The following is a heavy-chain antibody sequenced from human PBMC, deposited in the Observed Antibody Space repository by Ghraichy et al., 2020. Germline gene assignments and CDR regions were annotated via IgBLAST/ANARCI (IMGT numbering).Heavy chain of an antibody. V-gene: IGHV3-13*01. Sequence: GGSLRLSCAASGFTFSSYDMHWVRQATGKGLEWVSAIGTAGDTYYPGSVKGRFTISRENAKNSLYLQMNSLRAGDTAVYYCARGHTTYSSSWSDGMDVWGQGTTVTVSS. CDR2: IGTAGDT. CDR1: GFTFSSYD. CDR3: ARGHTTYSSSWSDGMDV. D-gene: IGHD6-13*01. J-gene: IGHJ6*02.